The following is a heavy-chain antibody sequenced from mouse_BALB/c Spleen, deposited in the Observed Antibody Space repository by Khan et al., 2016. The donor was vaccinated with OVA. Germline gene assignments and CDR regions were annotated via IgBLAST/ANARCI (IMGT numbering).Heavy chain of an antibody. CDR3: ARKDYRYDGFAY. J-gene: IGHJ3*01. Sequence: QVQLKQSGAELVRPGSSVKISCKASGYAFSSYWMNWVKQRPGQGLEWIGQIYPGDGDTNYNGKFKGKATMTADKSSSTAYMHLRSLTSEDSAVYFCARKDYRYDGFAYWGQGTLVTVSA. CDR2: IYPGDGDT. CDR1: GYAFSSYW. V-gene: IGHV1-80*01. D-gene: IGHD2-14*01.